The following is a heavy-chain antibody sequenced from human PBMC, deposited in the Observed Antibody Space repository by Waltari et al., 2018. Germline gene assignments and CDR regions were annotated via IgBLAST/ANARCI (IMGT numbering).Heavy chain of an antibody. CDR2: IIPIFGTA. D-gene: IGHD6-13*01. J-gene: IGHJ4*02. V-gene: IGHV1-69*01. CDR1: GGTFSSYA. CDR3: ARALPHTYSSSWYYFDY. Sequence: QVQLVQSGAEVKKPGSSVKVSCKAAGGTFSSYAISWVRRAPGQGLEWMGGIIPIFGTANYAQKFQGRVTITADESTSTAYMELSSLRSEDTAVYYCARALPHTYSSSWYYFDYWGQGTLVTVSS.